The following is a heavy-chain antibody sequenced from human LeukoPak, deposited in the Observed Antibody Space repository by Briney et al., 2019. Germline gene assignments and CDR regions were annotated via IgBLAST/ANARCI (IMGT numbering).Heavy chain of an antibody. Sequence: GGSLRLSCAASGFTLSSFGMVWVRQAPGKGLEWVTLMWYDGRNKYYADSVKGRFTISRDNSKNTVYLQMDSLRGEDTAVYYCARVGDMEAFDIWGQGTRVTVSS. J-gene: IGHJ3*02. CDR3: ARVGDMEAFDI. CDR2: MWYDGRNK. D-gene: IGHD3-16*01. V-gene: IGHV3-33*01. CDR1: GFTLSSFG.